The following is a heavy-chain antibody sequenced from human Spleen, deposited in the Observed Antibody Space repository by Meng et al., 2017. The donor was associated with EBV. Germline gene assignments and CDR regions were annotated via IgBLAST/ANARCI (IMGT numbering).Heavy chain of an antibody. V-gene: IGHV4-34*02. J-gene: IGHJ5*02. CDR2: ISHSGST. CDR1: GGSFRDYY. Sequence: QVLLQPWGAVLLKPSETLSLTCAVYGGSFRDYYWSWIRQPPGKGLEWIGEISHSGSTNYSPSLKSRVTISADMSKNQFSLKVSSVTAADTAVYYCARERSDQVVVGYNWFDPWGQGTLVTVSS. CDR3: ARERSDQVVVGYNWFDP. D-gene: IGHD6-6*01.